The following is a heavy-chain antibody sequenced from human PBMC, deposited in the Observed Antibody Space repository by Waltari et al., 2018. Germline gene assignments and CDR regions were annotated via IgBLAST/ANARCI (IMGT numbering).Heavy chain of an antibody. J-gene: IGHJ3*01. CDR3: ATYIGAALGSVAFDV. V-gene: IGHV4-39*01. CDR2: ISCIGDT. D-gene: IGHD5-12*01. Sequence: GWIRQHPWQRLEWIAIISCIGDTYYSPSLKSRVTLSRDTSKKQLSLKVDSVTAADTAVYYCATYIGAALGSVAFDVWGQGTMVTVSS.